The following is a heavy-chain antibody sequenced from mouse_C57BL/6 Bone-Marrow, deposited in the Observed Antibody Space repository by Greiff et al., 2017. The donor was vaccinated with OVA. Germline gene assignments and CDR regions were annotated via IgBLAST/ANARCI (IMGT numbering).Heavy chain of an antibody. CDR1: GYTFTDYN. Sequence: VQLQQSGPELVKPGASVKMSCKASGYTFTDYNMHWVKQSHGQSLEWIGYINPNNGGTSYNQKFKGKATLTVNKSSSTAYMELRSLTSEDSAVYYCARPSYGSEGYFDGWGTGTTVTVSS. CDR2: INPNNGGT. D-gene: IGHD1-1*01. V-gene: IGHV1-22*01. CDR3: ARPSYGSEGYFDG. J-gene: IGHJ1*03.